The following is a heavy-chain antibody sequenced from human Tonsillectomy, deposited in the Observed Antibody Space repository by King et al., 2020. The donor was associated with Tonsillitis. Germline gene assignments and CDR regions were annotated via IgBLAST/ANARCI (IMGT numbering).Heavy chain of an antibody. CDR3: AKSIYDSSGSYPYFDY. CDR1: GFTFDDYA. J-gene: IGHJ4*02. V-gene: IGHV3-9*01. Sequence: QLVQSGGGLVQPGRSLRLSCAASGFTFDDYAMHWVRQAPGKGLEWVSVISWNSGTIGYADSVKGRFTISRDNAKNSLYLQMNSLRAEDTALYYCAKSIYDSSGSYPYFDYWGQGTLVTVSS. D-gene: IGHD3-22*01. CDR2: ISWNSGTI.